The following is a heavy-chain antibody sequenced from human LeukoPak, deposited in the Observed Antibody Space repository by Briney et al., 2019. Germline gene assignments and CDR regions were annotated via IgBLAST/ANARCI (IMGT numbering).Heavy chain of an antibody. J-gene: IGHJ3*02. Sequence: GGSLRLSCAASGFKFSSYSMKWVRQAPGKGLEWVSFISSSSSYIYYADSLKGRFTISRDNAKNTLYLQMNSLRGEDTAVYYCAKGRWGLTINNFDIWGQGTMVTVSS. CDR2: ISSSSSYI. CDR1: GFKFSSYS. V-gene: IGHV3-21*04. D-gene: IGHD3-9*01. CDR3: AKGRWGLTINNFDI.